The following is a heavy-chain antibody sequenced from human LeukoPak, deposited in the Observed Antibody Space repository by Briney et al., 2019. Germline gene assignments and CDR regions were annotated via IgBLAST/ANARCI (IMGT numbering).Heavy chain of an antibody. CDR1: GYIFTSYY. CDR3: ARKGYSGSYRHYFDY. V-gene: IGHV1-46*01. D-gene: IGHD1-26*01. Sequence: ASVKVSCKASGYIFTSYYLHWVRQAPGQGLEWVGIINPSGGSTSYAQNFQGRVTMTRETSTNTVYMELSSLRSEDTAMYYCARKGYSGSYRHYFDYWGQGTLVTVSS. J-gene: IGHJ4*02. CDR2: INPSGGST.